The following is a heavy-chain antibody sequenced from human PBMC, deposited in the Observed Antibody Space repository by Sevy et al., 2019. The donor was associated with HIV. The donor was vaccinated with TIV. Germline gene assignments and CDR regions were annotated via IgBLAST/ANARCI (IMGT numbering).Heavy chain of an antibody. V-gene: IGHV3-20*04. J-gene: IGHJ4*02. D-gene: IGHD5-18*01. CDR1: GFTFDDYG. Sequence: GGSLRLSCAASGFTFDDYGMSWVRQAPGKGLEWVSGINWNGGSTGYADSVKGRFTISRDNAKNSLYLQMNSLRAEDTALYSCARDSVDTAMVTSRALDYWGQGTLVTVSS. CDR3: ARDSVDTAMVTSRALDY. CDR2: INWNGGST.